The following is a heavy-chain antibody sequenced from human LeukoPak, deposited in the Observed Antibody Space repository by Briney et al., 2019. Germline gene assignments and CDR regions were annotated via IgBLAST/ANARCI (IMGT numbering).Heavy chain of an antibody. V-gene: IGHV1-24*01. Sequence: ASVKVSRKVSGYTLTQLSMHWVRQAPGKGLEWMGGFDPEDGETIYAQKFQGRVTMTEDTSTDTAYMDLTSLRSEDTAVYYCATNSGHSSGYYYYWGQGTLVTVSS. J-gene: IGHJ4*02. CDR2: FDPEDGET. CDR1: GYTLTQLS. CDR3: ATNSGHSSGYYYY. D-gene: IGHD3-22*01.